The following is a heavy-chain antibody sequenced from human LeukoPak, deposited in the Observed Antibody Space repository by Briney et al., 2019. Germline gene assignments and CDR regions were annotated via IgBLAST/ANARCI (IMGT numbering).Heavy chain of an antibody. V-gene: IGHV4-38-2*01. CDR3: ARRGGAFALDY. D-gene: IGHD3-10*01. CDR2: IYHSGST. CDR1: GYSISSGYY. Sequence: SETLSLTCAVSGYSISSGYYWVWIRQPPGKGLEWIGSIYHSGSTYYNPSLRSRVTISVDTSKNQFSLKLSSVTAADTAVYYCARRGGAFALDYWGQGTLVTVSS. J-gene: IGHJ4*02.